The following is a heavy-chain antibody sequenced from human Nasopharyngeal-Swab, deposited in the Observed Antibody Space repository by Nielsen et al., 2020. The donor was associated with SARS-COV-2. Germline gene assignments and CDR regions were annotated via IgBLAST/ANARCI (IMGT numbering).Heavy chain of an antibody. Sequence: GESLKISCEASGFTFSTYAMSWVRQAPGRRPEWVSGIINSGGSTEYADSVKGRFTISRDNSRNTLFLQMNSLRAEDTAVYYCAKAHGNSWYSSLDYWGQGTLVTGSS. V-gene: IGHV3-23*01. CDR3: AKAHGNSWYSSLDY. D-gene: IGHD6-13*01. J-gene: IGHJ4*02. CDR2: IINSGGST. CDR1: GFTFSTYA.